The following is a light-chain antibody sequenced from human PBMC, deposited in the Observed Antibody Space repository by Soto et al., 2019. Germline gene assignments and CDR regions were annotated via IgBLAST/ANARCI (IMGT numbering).Light chain of an antibody. CDR1: QDISSY. CDR2: SAS. CDR3: HQLNRFPRT. Sequence: DIQLTQSPSFLSASVGDRVTITCRASQDISSYLAWYQQRPGKVPRLLTHSASTLKSGVPSRFRATGSGTTFTLTISRLQPEDIATYYCHQLNRFPRTFGQGTKVEV. J-gene: IGKJ1*01. V-gene: IGKV1-9*01.